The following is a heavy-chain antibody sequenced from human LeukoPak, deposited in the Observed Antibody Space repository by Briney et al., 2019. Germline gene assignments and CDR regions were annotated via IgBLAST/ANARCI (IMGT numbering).Heavy chain of an antibody. CDR3: ATLAAAGPDAFDI. D-gene: IGHD6-13*01. CDR1: GGTFSSYA. CDR2: IIPIFGTA. V-gene: IGHV1-69*01. J-gene: IGHJ3*02. Sequence: SVKVSCKASGGTFSSYAISWVRQAPGQGLEWMGGIIPIFGTANYAQKFQGRVTITADESTSTAYMELSSLRSEDTAVYYCATLAAAGPDAFDIWGQGTMVTVSS.